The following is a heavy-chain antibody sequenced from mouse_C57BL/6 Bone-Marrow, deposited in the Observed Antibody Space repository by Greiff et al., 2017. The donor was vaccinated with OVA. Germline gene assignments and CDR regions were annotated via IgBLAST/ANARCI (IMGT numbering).Heavy chain of an antibody. Sequence: EVQGVESGGGLVQPGGSMKLSCAASGFTFSDAWMDWVRQSPEKGLEWVAEIRNKANNHATYYAESVKGRFTISRDDSKSSVYLQMNSLRAEDTGIYYCTRAGSSPYYYAMDYWGQGTSVTVAS. D-gene: IGHD1-1*01. CDR1: GFTFSDAW. V-gene: IGHV6-6*01. J-gene: IGHJ4*01. CDR3: TRAGSSPYYYAMDY. CDR2: IRNKANNHAT.